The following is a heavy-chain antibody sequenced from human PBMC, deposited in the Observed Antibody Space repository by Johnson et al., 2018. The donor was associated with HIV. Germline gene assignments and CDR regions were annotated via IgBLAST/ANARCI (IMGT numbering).Heavy chain of an antibody. J-gene: IGHJ3*02. CDR3: TTDVTMIVVVDRALDI. V-gene: IGHV3-15*01. D-gene: IGHD3-22*01. Sequence: VLLVESGGGLVKPGGSLRLSCVASGFTFSNAWMSWVRQAPGKGLEWVGRIKSKTEGGTNDYAAPVKGRFTISRDDSKNMLSLQMNSLKTEDTAVYYCTTDVTMIVVVDRALDIWGQGTMVTVSS. CDR2: IKSKTEGGTN. CDR1: GFTFSNAW.